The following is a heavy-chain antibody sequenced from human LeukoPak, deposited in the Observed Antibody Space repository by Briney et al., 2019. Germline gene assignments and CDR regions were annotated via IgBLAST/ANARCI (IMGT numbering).Heavy chain of an antibody. CDR2: IYPGDSDA. D-gene: IGHD1-1*01. V-gene: IGHV5-51*04. J-gene: IGHJ4*02. CDR1: GYTFTSYW. CDR3: ARKYTITTKFDY. Sequence: GESLKISCKGSGYTFTSYWIGWVRQMPGKGLEWMGVIYPGDSDARYSPSFQGQVTISADKPNSTAYLQWSSLKASDSAIYYCARKYTITTKFDYWGQGTLVTVSS.